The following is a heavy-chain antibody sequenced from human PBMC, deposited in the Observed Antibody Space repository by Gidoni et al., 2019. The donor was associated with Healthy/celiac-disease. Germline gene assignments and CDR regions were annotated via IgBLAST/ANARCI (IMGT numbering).Heavy chain of an antibody. CDR1: GGSIISSNW. Sequence: QVQLQESGPGLVKPSGTLSLTCAVSGGSIISSNWWSWVRQPPGKGLEWIGESYHSGSTNYNPSLKSRVTISVDKSKNQFSLKLSSVTAADTAVYYCARLPSGWELLPHYFDYWGQGTLVTVSS. CDR2: SYHSGST. D-gene: IGHD1-26*01. J-gene: IGHJ4*02. CDR3: ARLPSGWELLPHYFDY. V-gene: IGHV4-4*02.